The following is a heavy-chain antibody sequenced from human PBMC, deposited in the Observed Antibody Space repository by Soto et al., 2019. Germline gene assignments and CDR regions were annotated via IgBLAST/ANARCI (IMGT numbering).Heavy chain of an antibody. CDR1: GYTFNSYG. CDR2: ISGYNDNT. D-gene: IGHD3-22*01. CDR3: ARDLYYYDSCGYVHYTFDI. Sequence: QVQLVQSGAEVKKPGASVKVSCKASGYTFNSYGISWVRQAPGQGREWMGWISGYNDNTKYAQKLQGRVTMTTDTSTSTAYMELRSLRSDDTAVYYCARDLYYYDSCGYVHYTFDIWGQGTMVTVSS. J-gene: IGHJ3*02. V-gene: IGHV1-18*01.